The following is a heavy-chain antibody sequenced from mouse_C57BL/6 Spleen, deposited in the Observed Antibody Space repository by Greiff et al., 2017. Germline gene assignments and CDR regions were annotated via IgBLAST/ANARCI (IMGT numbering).Heavy chain of an antibody. Sequence: VKLVESGPELVKPGASVKISCKASGYAFSSSWMNWVKQRPGKGLEWIGRIYPGDGDTNYNGKFKGKATLTADKSSSTAYMQLSSLTSEDSAVYFCAHYSPYAMDYWGQGTSVTVSS. J-gene: IGHJ4*01. D-gene: IGHD1-1*02. CDR1: GYAFSSSW. CDR3: AHYSPYAMDY. CDR2: IYPGDGDT. V-gene: IGHV1-82*01.